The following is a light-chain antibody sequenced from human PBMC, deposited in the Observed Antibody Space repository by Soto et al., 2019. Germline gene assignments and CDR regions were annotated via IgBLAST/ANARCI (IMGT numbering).Light chain of an antibody. Sequence: DIQMTQSPSSLSASVGDRVTITCQASQNINNYLNWYQQKPGRAPKLLIYDASNLEAGVPSRFRGSGSGTDFTLTIRRLKTEDIATYYCKQNFNFPRKFGQGTKVDIK. V-gene: IGKV1-33*01. CDR3: KQNFNFPRK. CDR2: DAS. CDR1: QNINNY. J-gene: IGKJ1*01.